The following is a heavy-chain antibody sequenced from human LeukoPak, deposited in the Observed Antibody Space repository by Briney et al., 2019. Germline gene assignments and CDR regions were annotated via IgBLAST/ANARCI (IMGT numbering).Heavy chain of an antibody. CDR1: GFTFSGYW. Sequence: GGSLRLSCAASGFTFSGYWMHWVRQAPGKGLVWVSHIDSDGSSTNYADSVKGRFTISRDNAKNTLYLQMNSLRAEDTAVYSGARALRLAVNLDYWGQGTLVTVSS. CDR3: ARALRLAVNLDY. V-gene: IGHV3-74*01. CDR2: IDSDGSST. D-gene: IGHD6-19*01. J-gene: IGHJ4*02.